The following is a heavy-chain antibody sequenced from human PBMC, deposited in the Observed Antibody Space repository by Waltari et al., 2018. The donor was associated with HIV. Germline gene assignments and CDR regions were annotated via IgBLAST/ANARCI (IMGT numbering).Heavy chain of an antibody. J-gene: IGHJ6*02. V-gene: IGHV1-18*04. D-gene: IGHD5-18*01. CDR1: GYDFTSYG. CDR2: IWPNDGNI. Sequence: QLLQSGPETRKPGASVKISCKASGYDFTSYGISWLRRAPGVGLGWVGWIWPNDGNIDIDRKLRERVSRTTDTSTTTAFLEMRSLTVDDTATYYCTKGGGSWIQETHYYKAFDVWGHGTTVIV. CDR3: TKGGGSWIQETHYYKAFDV.